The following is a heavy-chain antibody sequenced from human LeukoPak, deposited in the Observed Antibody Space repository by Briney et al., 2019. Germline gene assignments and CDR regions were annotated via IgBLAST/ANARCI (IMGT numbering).Heavy chain of an antibody. D-gene: IGHD6-19*01. CDR2: IYYSGST. V-gene: IGHV4-31*03. CDR3: ARDQEIAVAGTDGMDV. Sequence: SQTLSLTCTVSGGSISSGGYYWSWIRQHPGKGLEWIGYIYYSGSTYYNPSLKSRVTTSVDTSKNQFSLKLSSVTAADTAVYYCARDQEIAVAGTDGMDVWGQGTTVTVSS. J-gene: IGHJ6*02. CDR1: GGSISSGGYY.